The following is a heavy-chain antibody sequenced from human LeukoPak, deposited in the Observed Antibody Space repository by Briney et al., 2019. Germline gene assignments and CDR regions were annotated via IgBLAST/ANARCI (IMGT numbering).Heavy chain of an antibody. Sequence: SETLSLTCTVSGGSISSYYWSWIRQPPGKGLEWIGYIYYSGSTNYNPSLKSRVTISVDTSKNQFSLKLSSVTAADTAVYYCARLEVLRFLEWPNYGMDVWGQGTTVTVSS. CDR2: IYYSGST. CDR3: ARLEVLRFLEWPNYGMDV. V-gene: IGHV4-59*01. CDR1: GGSISSYY. J-gene: IGHJ6*02. D-gene: IGHD3-3*01.